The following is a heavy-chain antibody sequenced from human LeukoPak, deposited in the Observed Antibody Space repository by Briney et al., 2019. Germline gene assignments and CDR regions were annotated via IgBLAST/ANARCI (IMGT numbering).Heavy chain of an antibody. V-gene: IGHV3-23*01. D-gene: IGHD6-19*01. Sequence: PGGSLRLSCAASGFTFSTYAMSWVRQAPGKGLEWVAAISGGGSSTYYADSVKGRFTISRDNSKNTMYLQMISLRAEDTAVYYCAKENGWYAFDYWGQGTLVTVSS. J-gene: IGHJ4*02. CDR2: ISGGGSST. CDR1: GFTFSTYA. CDR3: AKENGWYAFDY.